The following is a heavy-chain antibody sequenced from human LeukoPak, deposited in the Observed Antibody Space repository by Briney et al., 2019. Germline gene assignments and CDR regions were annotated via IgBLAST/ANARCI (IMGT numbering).Heavy chain of an antibody. CDR3: ARELGGNSLAFDI. Sequence: SQTLSLTCTVSGGSISSYYWSCIRQPPGKGLEWSGYIYYSGSTNYNHSLKSRVNISVDTSKNQFSLKLSSVTAADTAVYYCARELGGNSLAFDIWGQGTMVTVSS. D-gene: IGHD4-23*01. J-gene: IGHJ3*02. V-gene: IGHV4-59*01. CDR1: GGSISSYY. CDR2: IYYSGST.